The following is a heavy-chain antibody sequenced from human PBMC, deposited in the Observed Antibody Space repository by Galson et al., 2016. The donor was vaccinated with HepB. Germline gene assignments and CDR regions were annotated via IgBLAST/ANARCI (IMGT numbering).Heavy chain of an antibody. J-gene: IGHJ3*01. CDR2: TYFRSKWYF. V-gene: IGHV6-1*01. D-gene: IGHD3-10*01. CDR3: ARYRDDAFDV. Sequence: CAISGDSVTTKSAAWNWIRQSPSRGLERLGRTYFRSKWYFDYAISVRGRLTIKPDTSKDQFSLQLNSMTPEDTAVYYCARYRDDAFDVGGQGTMVTVSS. CDR1: GDSVTTKSAA.